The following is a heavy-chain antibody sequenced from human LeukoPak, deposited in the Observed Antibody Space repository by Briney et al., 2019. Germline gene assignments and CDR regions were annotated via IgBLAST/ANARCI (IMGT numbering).Heavy chain of an antibody. Sequence: ASVKVSCKASSYTFTSYGISWVRQAPGQGLEWMGGFDPEDGETIYAQKFQGRVTMTEDTSTDTAYMELSSLRSDDTAVYYCARHYELPIDYWGQGTLVTVSS. D-gene: IGHD1-7*01. J-gene: IGHJ4*02. V-gene: IGHV1-24*01. CDR1: SYTFTSYG. CDR3: ARHYELPIDY. CDR2: FDPEDGET.